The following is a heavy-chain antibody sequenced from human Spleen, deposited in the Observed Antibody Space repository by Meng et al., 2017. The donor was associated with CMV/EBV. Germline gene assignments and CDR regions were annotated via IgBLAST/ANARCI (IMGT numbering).Heavy chain of an antibody. D-gene: IGHD6-6*01. V-gene: IGHV4-39*07. Sequence: SETLSLTCTVSGGSISSSSHYWGWIRQPPGKGLEWIATIYYNGGTSYNPSLKSRVTISVDTSKNQFSLKLTSVTAADTAVYYCARGDGIAARAELLDSWGQGTLVTVSS. CDR1: GGSISSSSHY. J-gene: IGHJ4*02. CDR2: IYYNGGT. CDR3: ARGDGIAARAELLDS.